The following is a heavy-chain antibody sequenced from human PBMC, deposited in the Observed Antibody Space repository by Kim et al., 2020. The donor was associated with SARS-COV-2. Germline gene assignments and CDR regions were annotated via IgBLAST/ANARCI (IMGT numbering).Heavy chain of an antibody. J-gene: IGHJ6*02. CDR3: ARDGTRGRITGTTTAYYGMDV. CDR2: TYYRSKWYN. Sequence: SQTLSLTCAISGDSVSSNSAAWNWIRQSPSRGLEWLGRTYYRSKWYNDYAVSVKSRITINPDTSKNQFSLQLNSVTPEDTAVYYCARDGTRGRITGTTTAYYGMDVWGQGTTVTVSS. V-gene: IGHV6-1*01. D-gene: IGHD1-20*01. CDR1: GDSVSSNSAA.